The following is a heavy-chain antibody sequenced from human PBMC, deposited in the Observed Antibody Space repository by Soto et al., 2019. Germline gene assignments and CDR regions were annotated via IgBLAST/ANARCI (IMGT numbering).Heavy chain of an antibody. CDR2: IYYSGST. J-gene: IGHJ5*02. D-gene: IGHD3-16*01. V-gene: IGHV4-59*01. Sequence: SETLSLTCTVSGGSISSYYWSWIRQPPGKGLEWIGYIYYSGSTNYNPSLKSRVTISVDTSKNQFSLKLSSVTAADTAVYYCARDLLSWFDPWGQGTLVT. CDR3: ARDLLSWFDP. CDR1: GGSISSYY.